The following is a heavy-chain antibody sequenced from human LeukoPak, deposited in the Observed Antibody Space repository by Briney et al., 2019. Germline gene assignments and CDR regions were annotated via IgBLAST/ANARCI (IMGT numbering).Heavy chain of an antibody. J-gene: IGHJ5*02. D-gene: IGHD6-13*01. CDR3: ASCIAAVQNWFDP. V-gene: IGHV4-59*08. CDR1: GGSISSYY. CDR2: IYYSGST. Sequence: PSETLSLTCTVSGGSISSYYWSWIRQPPGKGLEWIGYIYYSGSTNYNPSLKSRVTISVDTSKNQFSLKLSSVTAADTAVYYCASCIAAVQNWFDPWGQGTLVTVSS.